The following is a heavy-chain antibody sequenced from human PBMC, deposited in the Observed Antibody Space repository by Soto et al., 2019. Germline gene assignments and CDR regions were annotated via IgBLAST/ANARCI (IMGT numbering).Heavy chain of an antibody. V-gene: IGHV3-7*01. J-gene: IGHJ3*02. CDR1: GFTVSSYW. Sequence: GGSLRLSCAASGFTVSSYWMSWVRQAPGKGLEWVANINQDGNQKYYVDSLKGRFIIFRDNTENSLYLQMDSLRAEDRAVYFCARPLGWRDVSGIWGQGTMVTVSS. D-gene: IGHD6-19*01. CDR3: ARPLGWRDVSGI. CDR2: INQDGNQK.